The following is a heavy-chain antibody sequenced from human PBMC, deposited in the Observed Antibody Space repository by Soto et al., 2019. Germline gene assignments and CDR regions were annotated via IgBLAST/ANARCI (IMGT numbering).Heavy chain of an antibody. J-gene: IGHJ6*02. Sequence: SETLSLTCAVYGGSFSGYYWSWIRQPPGKGLEWIGEINHSGSTHYNPYLKSRVTISVDTSKNQFSLKLSSVTAADTAVYYCARARRITGNWNSARALFGMDVWGQGTTVTVSS. CDR3: ARARRITGNWNSARALFGMDV. CDR1: GGSFSGYY. V-gene: IGHV4-34*01. D-gene: IGHD1-7*01. CDR2: INHSGST.